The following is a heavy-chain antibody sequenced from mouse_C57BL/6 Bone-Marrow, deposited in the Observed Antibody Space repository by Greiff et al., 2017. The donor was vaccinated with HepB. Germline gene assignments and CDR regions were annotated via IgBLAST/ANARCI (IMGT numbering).Heavy chain of an antibody. CDR1: GYAFTNYL. CDR2: INPGSGGT. CDR3: ARGGITFAY. J-gene: IGHJ3*01. Sequence: VQLQQSGAELVRPGTSVKVSCKASGYAFTNYLIEWVKQRPGQGLEWIGVINPGSGGTNYNEKFKGKATLTADKSSSTAYMQLSSVTSEDSAVYFCARGGITFAYWGQGTLVTVSA. D-gene: IGHD1-1*01. V-gene: IGHV1-54*01.